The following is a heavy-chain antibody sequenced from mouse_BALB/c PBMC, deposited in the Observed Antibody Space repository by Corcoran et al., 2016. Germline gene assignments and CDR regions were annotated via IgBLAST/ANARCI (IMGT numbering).Heavy chain of an antibody. V-gene: IGHV8-12*01. CDR1: GFSLSTSGMG. J-gene: IGHJ2*01. CDR2: IYLDDDK. D-gene: IGHD1-1*01. Sequence: QVTLKESGPGILQPSQNLSLTCSFSGFSLSTSGMGVSWIRQPSGKGLEWLAHIYLDDDKRDNPSLKSRFTITKDTSSNHVFLKITSVDTADTATYYCARLYYGSSSDYFDYWGQGTTLTVSS. CDR3: ARLYYGSSSDYFDY.